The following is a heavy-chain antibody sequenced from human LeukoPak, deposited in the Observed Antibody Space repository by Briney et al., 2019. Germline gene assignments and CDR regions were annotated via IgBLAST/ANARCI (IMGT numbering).Heavy chain of an antibody. Sequence: GGSLRLSCAASGFTFSSYGMHWVRQAPGKGLEWVAVISYDGSNKYYADSVKGRFTISRDNSKNTLYLQMNSLRAEDTAVYYCAKDPPSRSGMADLAFDIWGQGTMVTVSS. J-gene: IGHJ3*02. CDR3: AKDPPSRSGMADLAFDI. CDR2: ISYDGSNK. V-gene: IGHV3-30*18. D-gene: IGHD3-10*01. CDR1: GFTFSSYG.